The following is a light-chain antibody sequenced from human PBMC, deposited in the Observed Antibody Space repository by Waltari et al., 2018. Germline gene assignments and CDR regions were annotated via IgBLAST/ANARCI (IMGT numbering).Light chain of an antibody. J-gene: IGLJ3*02. Sequence: QSALTQPASVSGSPGQSITISCTGSSSDVGRYNYVYWYQQFPDRAPKLITSDVPNRPSGGSHRFSGSKSANTASLTISGLQPEDEAEYYCASYNPGSTLVFGGGTKLTVL. CDR1: SSDVGRYNY. CDR2: DVP. CDR3: ASYNPGSTLV. V-gene: IGLV2-14*01.